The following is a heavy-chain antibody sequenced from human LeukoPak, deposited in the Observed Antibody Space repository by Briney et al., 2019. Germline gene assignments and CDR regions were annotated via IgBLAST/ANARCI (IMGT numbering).Heavy chain of an antibody. D-gene: IGHD3-22*01. CDR2: INPTGGST. CDR3: ARNPYDSSGYLY. V-gene: IGHV1-46*01. J-gene: IGHJ4*02. CDR1: GYTLTSYF. Sequence: ASVKVSCKASGYTLTSYFMHWVRQAPGQGLEWMGIINPTGGSTSYAQKFQGRVTMTRDTSTSTVYMELSSLRSEDTAVYYCARNPYDSSGYLYWGQGTLVTVSS.